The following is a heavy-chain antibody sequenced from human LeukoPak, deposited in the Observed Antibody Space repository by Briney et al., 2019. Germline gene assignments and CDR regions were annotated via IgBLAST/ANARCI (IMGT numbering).Heavy chain of an antibody. CDR2: IYYSGST. D-gene: IGHD6-19*01. Sequence: SQTLSLTCTVSGGSISSGDYYWSWIRQPPGKGLEWIGYIYYSGSTNYNPSLKSRVTISVDTSKNQFSLKLSSVTAADTAVYYCATAGSGLYYFDYWGQGTLVTVSS. CDR3: ATAGSGLYYFDY. CDR1: GGSISSGDYY. V-gene: IGHV4-30-4*01. J-gene: IGHJ4*02.